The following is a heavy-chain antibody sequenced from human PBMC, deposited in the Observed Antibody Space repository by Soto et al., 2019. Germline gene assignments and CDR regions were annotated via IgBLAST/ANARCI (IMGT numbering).Heavy chain of an antibody. Sequence: GGSLRLSCAASGFTFSSYGMHWVRQAPGKGLEWVAVISYDGSNKYYADSVKGRFTISRDNSKNTLYLQMNSLRAEDTAVYYCAKDKGYDILTGLGYYGMDVWGQGTTVTVSS. J-gene: IGHJ6*02. V-gene: IGHV3-30*18. CDR3: AKDKGYDILTGLGYYGMDV. CDR2: ISYDGSNK. CDR1: GFTFSSYG. D-gene: IGHD3-9*01.